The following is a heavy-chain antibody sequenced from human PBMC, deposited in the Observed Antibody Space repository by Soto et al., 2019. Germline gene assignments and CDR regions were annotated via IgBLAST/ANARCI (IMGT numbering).Heavy chain of an antibody. V-gene: IGHV3-74*01. CDR2: ISGDGSST. D-gene: IGHD1-7*01. CDR3: ARSLPGTYGAFDL. Sequence: GGSLRLSCAASEFTFRSYWMHWVRESPGKGLVWVSRISGDGSSTNYADSVKGRFTISRDNAKNTVYLQIDSLRAEDTAVYYCARSLPGTYGAFDLWGQGTVVTVSS. J-gene: IGHJ3*01. CDR1: EFTFRSYW.